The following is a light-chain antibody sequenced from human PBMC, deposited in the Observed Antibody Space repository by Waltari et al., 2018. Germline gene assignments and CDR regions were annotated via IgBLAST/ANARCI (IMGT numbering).Light chain of an antibody. CDR2: DSS. CDR1: QSICRY. Sequence: EIVLTQSPATLSLSPGERATLSCRDSQSICRYLACYQQKPGQAPMLLIYDSSNRATGIPAMFSGSGSGTDFTLTISSLEPEDFAVYYFQQRSNWPKTFGQGTKVEIK. V-gene: IGKV3-11*01. J-gene: IGKJ1*01. CDR3: QQRSNWPKT.